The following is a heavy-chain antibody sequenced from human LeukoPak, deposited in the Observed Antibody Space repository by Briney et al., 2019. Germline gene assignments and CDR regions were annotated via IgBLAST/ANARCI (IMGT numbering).Heavy chain of an antibody. CDR3: AKMQGYFDY. CDR2: IQCDGSNK. CDR1: GFSFSNYD. J-gene: IGHJ4*02. Sequence: GGSLRLSCAASGFSFSNYDIHWVRQAPGKGLEWVAFIQCDGSNKYYADSVKGRFTISRDNSKNTLYLQLNSLRVEDTAVYYCAKMQGYFDYWGQGTLVTVSS. V-gene: IGHV3-30*02.